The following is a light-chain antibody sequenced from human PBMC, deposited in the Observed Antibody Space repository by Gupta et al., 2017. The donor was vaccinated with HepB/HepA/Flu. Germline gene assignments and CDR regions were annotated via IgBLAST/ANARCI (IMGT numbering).Light chain of an antibody. Sequence: QSALTQPPSASGSPGQSVTISCNGTSSDVGRYNYVSWYQQHPGKAPKLMIYDVTKRPSGVPDRFSGSKSGNTASLTVSGLQAEDEADYYCSSFAGSNNLVFGGGTKLTVL. CDR2: DVT. CDR3: SSFAGSNNLV. V-gene: IGLV2-8*01. CDR1: SSDVGRYNY. J-gene: IGLJ2*01.